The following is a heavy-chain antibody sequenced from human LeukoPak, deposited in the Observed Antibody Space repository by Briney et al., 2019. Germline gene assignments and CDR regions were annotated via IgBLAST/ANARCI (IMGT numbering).Heavy chain of an antibody. CDR1: GYTFTSYA. Sequence: ASVKVSCKASGYTFTSYAMNWVRQAPGQGLEWMGWINTNTGNPTYAQGFTGRFVFSLDTSVSTAYLQISSLKAEDTAVYYYARVVGVGYYYYYYMDVWGKGTTVTVSS. J-gene: IGHJ6*03. D-gene: IGHD1-26*01. CDR2: INTNTGNP. V-gene: IGHV7-4-1*02. CDR3: ARVVGVGYYYYYYMDV.